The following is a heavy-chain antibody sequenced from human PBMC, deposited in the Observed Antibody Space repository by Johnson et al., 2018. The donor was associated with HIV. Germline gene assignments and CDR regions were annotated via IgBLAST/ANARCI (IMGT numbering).Heavy chain of an antibody. CDR2: IRFDGSNK. CDR1: GFTFSSYG. Sequence: QVQLVDSGGGVVQPGGSLRLSCAASGFTFSSYGMHWVRQAPGKGLEWVAFIRFDGSNKYYTDSVKGRFTISRDNSKNTLYMQMNSLRADDTAVYYCAKDRASVWYSGSYLVDWGQGTMVTVSS. CDR3: AKDRASVWYSGSYLVD. D-gene: IGHD1-26*01. V-gene: IGHV3-30*02. J-gene: IGHJ3*01.